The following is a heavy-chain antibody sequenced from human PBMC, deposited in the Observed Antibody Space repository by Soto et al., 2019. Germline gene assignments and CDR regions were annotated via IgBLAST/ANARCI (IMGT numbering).Heavy chain of an antibody. CDR1: GGSIRSYY. CDR3: ARDGRLMLRDFSFYNGMDV. Sequence: PSETLSLTCTVSGGSIRSYYWSWIRQPPGKGLEWIGYIYYSGSTNYNPSLKSRVTISVDTSKSQFSLKLSSVTVADTAVYFCARDGRLMLRDFSFYNGMDVWGQGTTVTVSS. J-gene: IGHJ6*02. V-gene: IGHV4-59*01. CDR2: IYYSGST. D-gene: IGHD3-10*01.